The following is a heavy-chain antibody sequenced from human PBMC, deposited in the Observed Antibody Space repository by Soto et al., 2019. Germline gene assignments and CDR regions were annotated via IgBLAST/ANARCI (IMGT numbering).Heavy chain of an antibody. J-gene: IGHJ4*02. CDR3: ARIQSGYSYGYVDY. CDR1: GFSLSTSGMC. D-gene: IGHD5-18*01. Sequence: SGPTLVNPTQTLTLTCTFSGFSLSTSGMCVSWIRQPPGKALEWLALIDWDDDKYYSTSLKTRLTISKDTSKNQVVLTMTNMDPVGTATYYCARIQSGYSYGYVDYWGQGTLVTVSS. V-gene: IGHV2-70*01. CDR2: IDWDDDK.